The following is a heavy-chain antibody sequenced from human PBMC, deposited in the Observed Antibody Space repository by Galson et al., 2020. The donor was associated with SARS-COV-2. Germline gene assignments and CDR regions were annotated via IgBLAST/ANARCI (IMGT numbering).Heavy chain of an antibody. V-gene: IGHV3-33*01. D-gene: IGHD2-2*01. Sequence: GESLKISCAASGFTFSSYGMNWVRQAPGKGLEWVAVIWYDGSNKYYADSVKGRFTISRDNSKNTLYLQMNSLRAEDTAVYYCARPRGVVPAADFDYWGQGTLVTVSS. CDR2: IWYDGSNK. J-gene: IGHJ4*02. CDR1: GFTFSSYG. CDR3: ARPRGVVPAADFDY.